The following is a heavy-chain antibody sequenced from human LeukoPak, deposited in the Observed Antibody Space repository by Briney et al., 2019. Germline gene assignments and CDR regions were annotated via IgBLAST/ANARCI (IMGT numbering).Heavy chain of an antibody. V-gene: IGHV3-30-3*01. J-gene: IGHJ4*02. CDR3: ARTQFLEWLLYLFDY. Sequence: ASGVXFSSXXXXXVXXXXXXXXEXXAVXSYDGSNKYYADSVKGRFTISRDNSKNTLYLQMNSLRAEDTAVYYCARTQFLEWLLYLFDYWGQGTLVTVSS. CDR2: XSYDGSNK. CDR1: GVXFSSXX. D-gene: IGHD3-3*01.